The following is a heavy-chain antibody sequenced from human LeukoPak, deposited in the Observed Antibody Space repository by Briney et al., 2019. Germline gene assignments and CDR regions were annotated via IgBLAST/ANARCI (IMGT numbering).Heavy chain of an antibody. D-gene: IGHD4-17*01. CDR2: ISAYNGNT. J-gene: IGHJ4*02. Sequence: ASVKVSCKASGYTFTSYGISWVRRAPGQGLEWMGWISAYNGNTDYAQKPQGRVTMTTDTSTSTAYMELRSLRSDDTAVYYCARVTQTDYDFDYWGQGTLVTVSS. CDR3: ARVTQTDYDFDY. CDR1: GYTFTSYG. V-gene: IGHV1-18*01.